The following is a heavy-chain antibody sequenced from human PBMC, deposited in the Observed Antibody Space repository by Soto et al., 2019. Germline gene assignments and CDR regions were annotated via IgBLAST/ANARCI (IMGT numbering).Heavy chain of an antibody. D-gene: IGHD6-13*01. Sequence: AASGFSFISYGMHWVRQAPGKGLEWVAVIWYDGSNKYYADSVKSRFTISRDNSKNTLHLQMKSLRAEETAVYYFARESPQQPVDHYYYYYGMDVWGQGTTVTVSS. V-gene: IGHV3-33*01. J-gene: IGHJ6*02. CDR1: GFSFISYG. CDR3: ARESPQQPVDHYYYYYGMDV. CDR2: IWYDGSNK.